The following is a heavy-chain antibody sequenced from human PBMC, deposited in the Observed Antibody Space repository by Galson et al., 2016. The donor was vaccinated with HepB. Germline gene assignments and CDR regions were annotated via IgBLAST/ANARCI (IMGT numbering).Heavy chain of an antibody. CDR3: ARPGYCSGSSCYVPFDI. D-gene: IGHD2-15*01. J-gene: IGHJ3*02. Sequence: SLRLSCAASGFTFSSYWVNWVRQAPGKGLVWVSRINNDGSNTTYADSVKGRFTISRDNAKNTLYLQMNSLGAEDTAVYYCARPGYCSGSSCYVPFDIWGQGTMATVSS. CDR2: INNDGSNT. V-gene: IGHV3-74*03. CDR1: GFTFSSYW.